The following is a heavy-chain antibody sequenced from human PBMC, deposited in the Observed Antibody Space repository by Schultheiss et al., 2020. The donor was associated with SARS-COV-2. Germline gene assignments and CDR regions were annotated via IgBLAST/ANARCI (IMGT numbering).Heavy chain of an antibody. CDR1: GYTFTGYY. CDR2: INPNSGGT. V-gene: IGHV1-2*02. D-gene: IGHD1-26*01. CDR3: ANTAEGSWGWFDP. Sequence: ASVKVSCKASGYTFTGYYMHWVRQAPGQGLEWMGWINPNSGGTNYAQKLQGRVTMTTDTSTSTAYMELSRLRSEDTAVYYCANTAEGSWGWFDPWGQGTLVTVSS. J-gene: IGHJ5*02.